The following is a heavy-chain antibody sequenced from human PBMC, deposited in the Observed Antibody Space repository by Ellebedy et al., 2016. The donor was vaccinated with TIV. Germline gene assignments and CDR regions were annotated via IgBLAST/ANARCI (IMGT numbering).Heavy chain of an antibody. D-gene: IGHD4-17*01. CDR1: GGSFSDYY. CDR2: INHSGIL. CDR3: ARSKTKVTTNWGRRNWFDP. Sequence: MPSETLSLTCAVYGGSFSDYYWNWIRQSPGNGLEWIGEINHSGILNYNPSLASRVPVSVDTSKNQFSLKLNSVTAADTAVYYCARSKTKVTTNWGRRNWFDPWGQGTLVTVSS. J-gene: IGHJ5*02. V-gene: IGHV4-34*01.